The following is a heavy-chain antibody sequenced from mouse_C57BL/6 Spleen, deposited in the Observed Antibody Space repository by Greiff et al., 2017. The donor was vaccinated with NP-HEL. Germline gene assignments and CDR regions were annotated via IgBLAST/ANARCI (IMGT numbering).Heavy chain of an antibody. V-gene: IGHV5-9-1*02. Sequence: EVQLVESGEGLVKPGGSLKLSCAASGFTFSSYAMSWVRQTPEKRLEWVAYISSGGDYIYYADTVKGRFTISRDTARNPLYLQMSSLKSEDTAMYYCTRASSGYVWFAYWGQGTLVTVSA. CDR3: TRASSGYVWFAY. CDR2: ISSGGDYI. J-gene: IGHJ3*01. D-gene: IGHD3-2*02. CDR1: GFTFSSYA.